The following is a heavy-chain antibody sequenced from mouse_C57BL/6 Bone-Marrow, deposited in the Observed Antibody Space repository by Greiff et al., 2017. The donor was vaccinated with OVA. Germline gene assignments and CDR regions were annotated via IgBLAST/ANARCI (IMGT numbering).Heavy chain of an antibody. Sequence: VQLQQPGAELVKPGASVKLSCKASGYTFTSYWLHWVKQRPGQGLEWIGMIHPNSGSTNYNQKFKSKATLTVDKSSSTAYMQLSSLTSEDSAVYYCANYDGYYEDYWGQGTTLTVSS. J-gene: IGHJ2*01. CDR2: IHPNSGST. CDR1: GYTFTSYW. V-gene: IGHV1-64*01. CDR3: ANYDGYYEDY. D-gene: IGHD2-3*01.